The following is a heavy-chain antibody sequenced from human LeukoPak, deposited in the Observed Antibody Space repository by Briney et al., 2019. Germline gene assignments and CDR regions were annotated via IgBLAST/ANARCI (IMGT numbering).Heavy chain of an antibody. CDR1: GYTFISYG. V-gene: IGHV1-18*01. J-gene: IGHJ6*02. D-gene: IGHD3-3*01. CDR2: ISTYNGNT. Sequence: ASVKVSCKASGYTFISYGISWVRQAPGQGPEWMGWISTYNGNTMYAQKFQGRLTMTTDTSTSTASMELRSLRSDDTAVYYCATLGDVLRLFPLISLDGMDVWGQGTTVTVSS. CDR3: ATLGDVLRLFPLISLDGMDV.